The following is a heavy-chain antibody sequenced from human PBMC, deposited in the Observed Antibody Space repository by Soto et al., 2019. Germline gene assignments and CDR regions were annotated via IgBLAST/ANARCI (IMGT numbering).Heavy chain of an antibody. CDR1: VFSFSSSV. CDR3: ARGLIKLAGGAFGI. J-gene: IGHJ3*02. V-gene: IGHV3-33*01. D-gene: IGHD3-16*01. Sequence: PWCSLKISCSASVFSFSSSVVHWVRKAPGKGLEWVAVISSDESNEDYAHSVKGRFSISSENSKNTLYLQMGSLRADDTAVYYCARGLIKLAGGAFGIWGQGTMVT. CDR2: ISSDESNE.